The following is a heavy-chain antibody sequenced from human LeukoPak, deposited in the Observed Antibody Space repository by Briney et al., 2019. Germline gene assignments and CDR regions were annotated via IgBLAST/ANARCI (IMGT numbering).Heavy chain of an antibody. CDR2: FSSSSNYI. V-gene: IGHV3-21*01. D-gene: IGHD3-10*01. Sequence: GGSLRLSCAASGFTFSSYSMNWVRQAPGKGLEWVSSFSSSSNYIYYADSVKGRFTISRDNAKNSLYLQMNSLRAEDTAVYYCARGMVRGVIPRDYFDYWGQGTLVTVSS. J-gene: IGHJ4*02. CDR1: GFTFSSYS. CDR3: ARGMVRGVIPRDYFDY.